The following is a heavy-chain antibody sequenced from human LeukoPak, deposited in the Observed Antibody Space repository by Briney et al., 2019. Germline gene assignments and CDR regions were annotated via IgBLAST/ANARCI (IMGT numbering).Heavy chain of an antibody. CDR3: ARAGYSSSFNWFDP. CDR1: GFIFSSYW. D-gene: IGHD6-13*01. Sequence: GGSLRLSCAASGFIFSSYWMHWVRHGPGKGLVWVSRINSDGSSTDYADSVKGRFTISRDNAKNTLYLQMNSLRAEDTAVYYCARAGYSSSFNWFDPWGQGTLVTVSS. J-gene: IGHJ5*02. CDR2: INSDGSST. V-gene: IGHV3-74*01.